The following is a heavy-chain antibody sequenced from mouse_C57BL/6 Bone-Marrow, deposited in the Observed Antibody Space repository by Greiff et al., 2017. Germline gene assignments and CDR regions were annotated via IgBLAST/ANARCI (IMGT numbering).Heavy chain of an antibody. CDR3: TKRNWEEYFDD. J-gene: IGHJ2*01. D-gene: IGHD4-1*01. V-gene: IGHV1-77*01. CDR1: GYTFTDYY. CDR2: IGPGSGST. Sequence: VQLVESGAALVKPGASVKISCKASGYTFTDYYINWVKQRPGQGLEWIGKIGPGSGSTYYNEKFKGKATLTADKSSSTAYMKLSSLTSEDSADYCCTKRNWEEYFDDWGQGTTLTVSS.